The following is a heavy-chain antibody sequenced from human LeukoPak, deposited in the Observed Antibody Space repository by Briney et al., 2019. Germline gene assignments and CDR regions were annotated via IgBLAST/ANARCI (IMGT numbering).Heavy chain of an antibody. CDR1: GFTFSSHA. D-gene: IGHD2-15*01. CDR2: IGGSSGST. CDR3: ASSGSSSFDY. V-gene: IGHV3-23*01. J-gene: IGHJ4*02. Sequence: GGSLRLSCAASGFTFSSHAMAWVRQAPGKGLEWVSAIGGSSGSTYYADSVKGRFTISRDNSKNTLYLQMNSLRAEDTAVYCCASSGSSSFDYWGQGTLVTVSS.